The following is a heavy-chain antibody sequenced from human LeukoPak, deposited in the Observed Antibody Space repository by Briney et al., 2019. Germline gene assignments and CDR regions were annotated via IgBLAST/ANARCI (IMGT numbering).Heavy chain of an antibody. D-gene: IGHD3-3*01. Sequence: GGSLRLSCAASGFTVSRNCMTWVRQAPGKGLEWVANIKQGGSEKYYVDSVKGRFTISRDNAKNSLYLQMNSLRAEDTAVYYCARARDFWSGYYYGYWGQGTLVTVSS. CDR1: GFTVSRNC. CDR3: ARARDFWSGYYYGY. V-gene: IGHV3-7*01. CDR2: IKQGGSEK. J-gene: IGHJ4*02.